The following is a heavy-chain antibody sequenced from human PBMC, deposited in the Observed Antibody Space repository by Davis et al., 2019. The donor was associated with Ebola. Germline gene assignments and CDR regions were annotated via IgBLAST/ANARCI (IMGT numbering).Heavy chain of an antibody. CDR2: INPGDSDT. CDR1: GYSFTSYW. D-gene: IGHD6-19*01. V-gene: IGHV5-51*01. J-gene: IGHJ5*02. CDR3: TTRESFSSENRFDP. Sequence: PGGSLRLSCKGSGYSFTSYWIGWVRQMPGKGLEWMGIINPGDSDTRYSPSFQGQVTISADKSISTAYLQWSSLKASDTAMYYCTTRESFSSENRFDPWGQGTLVTVSS.